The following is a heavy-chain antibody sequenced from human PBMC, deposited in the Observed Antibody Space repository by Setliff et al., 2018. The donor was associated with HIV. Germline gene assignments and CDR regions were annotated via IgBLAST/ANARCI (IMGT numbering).Heavy chain of an antibody. Sequence: SETLSLTCAVSGGSISSYYWSWIWQPPGKGLEWIGYIYYSGSTNYNPSLKSRVTISVDTSKNQFSLKLSSVTATDTAVYYCARDSDYYDSSGRHIRLFDYWGQGTLVTVSS. V-gene: IGHV4-59*01. J-gene: IGHJ4*02. CDR1: GGSISSYY. D-gene: IGHD3-22*01. CDR3: ARDSDYYDSSGRHIRLFDY. CDR2: IYYSGST.